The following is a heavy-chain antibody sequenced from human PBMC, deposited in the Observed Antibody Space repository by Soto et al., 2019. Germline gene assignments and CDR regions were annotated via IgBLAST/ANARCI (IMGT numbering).Heavy chain of an antibody. CDR1: GFTFSSYA. CDR2: ISGSGGST. D-gene: IGHD4-17*01. Sequence: GGSLRLSCAASGFTFSSYAMSWVRQAPGKGLEWVSAISGSGGSTYYADSVKGRFTISRDNSKNTLYLQMNSLRAEDTAVYYRAKDRRDYGDYDAFDIWGQGTMVTVSS. V-gene: IGHV3-23*01. J-gene: IGHJ3*02. CDR3: AKDRRDYGDYDAFDI.